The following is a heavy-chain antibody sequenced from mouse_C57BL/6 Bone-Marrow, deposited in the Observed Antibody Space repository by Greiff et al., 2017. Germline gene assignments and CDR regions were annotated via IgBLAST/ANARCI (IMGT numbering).Heavy chain of an antibody. CDR2: ISSGGSYT. CDR1: GFTFSSYG. V-gene: IGHV5-6*01. CDR3: ARRGTTVVARAMDY. D-gene: IGHD1-1*01. J-gene: IGHJ4*01. Sequence: EVQVVESGGDLVKPGGSLKLSCAASGFTFSSYGMSWVRQTPDKRLEWVATISSGGSYTYYPASVKGRFTISRDNAKNTLYLQMSRLKSEDTAMYYCARRGTTVVARAMDYWGQGTSVTVSS.